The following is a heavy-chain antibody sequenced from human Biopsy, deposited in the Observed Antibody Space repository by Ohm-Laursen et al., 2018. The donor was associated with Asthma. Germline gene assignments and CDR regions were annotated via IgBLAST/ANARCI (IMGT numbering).Heavy chain of an antibody. CDR2: ISVYNGNT. J-gene: IGHJ6*02. D-gene: IGHD3-10*01. CDR1: VYTFNSAG. Sequence: ASVRVSCKTSVYTFNSAGITWVRQAPAQGLEWMGWISVYNGNTKVAQKLQDRVTMFTDTSTSTAYMELWSLRSEDTAVYFCARAVDYSHYYGIDVWGQGTTVTVS. V-gene: IGHV1-18*01. CDR3: ARAVDYSHYYGIDV.